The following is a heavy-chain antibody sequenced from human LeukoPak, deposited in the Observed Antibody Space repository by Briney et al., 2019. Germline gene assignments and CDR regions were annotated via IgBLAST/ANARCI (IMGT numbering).Heavy chain of an antibody. Sequence: SVKVSCKASGGTFSSYAISWVRQAPGQGLEWMGGIIPIFGTANYAQKFQGRVTITADESTSTAYMELSSLRSEDTAVYYCARVAPGQRSRYCSSTGCQPDYWGQGTLVTVSS. CDR1: GGTFSSYA. CDR2: IIPIFGTA. V-gene: IGHV1-69*13. D-gene: IGHD2-2*01. CDR3: ARVAPGQRSRYCSSTGCQPDY. J-gene: IGHJ4*02.